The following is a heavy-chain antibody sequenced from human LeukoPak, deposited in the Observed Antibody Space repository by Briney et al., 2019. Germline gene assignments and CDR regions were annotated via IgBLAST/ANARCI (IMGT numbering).Heavy chain of an antibody. CDR3: ASAVVVDRLIDY. CDR2: INHSGST. CDR1: GGSFSGYY. V-gene: IGHV4-34*01. Sequence: SETLSLTCAVYGGSFSGYYWSWIRQPPGKGLEWIGEINHSGSTNYNPSLKSRVTISVDTSKNQFSLKLSSVTAADTAVYYCASAVVVDRLIDYWGQGTLVTVSS. J-gene: IGHJ4*02. D-gene: IGHD2-21*01.